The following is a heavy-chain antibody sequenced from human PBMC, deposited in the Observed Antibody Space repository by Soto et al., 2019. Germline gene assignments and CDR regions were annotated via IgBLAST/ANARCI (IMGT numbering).Heavy chain of an antibody. D-gene: IGHD3-3*01. J-gene: IGHJ6*02. Sequence: PSETLSLTCAVYGGSFSGYYWSWIRQPPGKGLEWIGEINHSGSTNYNPSLKSRVTISVDTSKNQFSLKLSSVTAADTVVYYCAVKVLRFLEWPHYGMDVWGQGTTVTVSS. CDR2: INHSGST. CDR3: AVKVLRFLEWPHYGMDV. CDR1: GGSFSGYY. V-gene: IGHV4-34*01.